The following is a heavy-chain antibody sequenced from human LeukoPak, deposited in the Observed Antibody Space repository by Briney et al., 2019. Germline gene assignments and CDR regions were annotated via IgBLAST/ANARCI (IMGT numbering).Heavy chain of an antibody. CDR3: ERVMVRGVIIFPRSWFDP. CDR1: GFTVSSNY. Sequence: GGSLRLSCAASGFTVSSNYMSWVRQAPGKGLEWVSVIYSGGSTYYADSVKGRFTISRDNSKNTLYLQMNSLRAEDTAVYYCERVMVRGVIIFPRSWFDPWGQGTLVTVSS. D-gene: IGHD3-10*01. V-gene: IGHV3-66*01. J-gene: IGHJ5*02. CDR2: IYSGGST.